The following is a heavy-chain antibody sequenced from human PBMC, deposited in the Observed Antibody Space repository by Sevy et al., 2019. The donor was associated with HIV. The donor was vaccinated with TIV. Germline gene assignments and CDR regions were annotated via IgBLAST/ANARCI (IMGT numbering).Heavy chain of an antibody. CDR3: AREGSYGDHDYQYYYGMDV. D-gene: IGHD4-17*01. J-gene: IGHJ6*02. Sequence: GGSLRLSCAASGFSFRSYWMSWVRQAPGKGLEWVANIRQDGSEKYDVHFVKGGFTISRDNAENSLYLQMNSLGAEDTAVYYCAREGSYGDHDYQYYYGMDVWGQGTTVTVSS. CDR1: GFSFRSYW. V-gene: IGHV3-7*01. CDR2: IRQDGSEK.